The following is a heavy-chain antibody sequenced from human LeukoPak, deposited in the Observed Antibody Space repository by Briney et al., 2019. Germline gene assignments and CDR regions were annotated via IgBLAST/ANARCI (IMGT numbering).Heavy chain of an antibody. CDR2: IIPIFGTA. CDR1: GGTFSSYA. V-gene: IGHV1-69*13. Sequence: ASVTVSCKASGGTFSSYAISWVRQAPGQGLEWMGGIIPIFGTANYAQKFQGRVTITADESTSTAYMELSSLRSEDTAVYYCARGDWDYGDDEGYFDYWGQGTLVTVSS. CDR3: ARGDWDYGDDEGYFDY. J-gene: IGHJ4*02. D-gene: IGHD4-17*01.